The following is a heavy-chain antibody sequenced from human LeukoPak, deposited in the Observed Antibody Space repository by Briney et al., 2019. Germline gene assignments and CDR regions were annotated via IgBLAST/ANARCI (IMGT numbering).Heavy chain of an antibody. CDR2: IYPGDSDT. Sequence: GESLKISCKGSGYSFTSYWIGWVRQMPGKGLEWMGIIYPGDSDTRYSPSFQGQVTISADKSISTAYLQWSSLKASDTAMYYCARQSAESSSWYGQGYYFDYWGQGTLVTVSS. CDR3: ARQSAESSSWYGQGYYFDY. J-gene: IGHJ4*02. V-gene: IGHV5-51*01. CDR1: GYSFTSYW. D-gene: IGHD6-13*01.